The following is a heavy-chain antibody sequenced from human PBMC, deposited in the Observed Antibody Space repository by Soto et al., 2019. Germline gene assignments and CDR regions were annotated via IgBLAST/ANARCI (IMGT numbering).Heavy chain of an antibody. CDR2: IYYSGST. J-gene: IGHJ4*02. CDR1: GGSISSYY. D-gene: IGHD2-8*02. V-gene: IGHV4-59*01. Sequence: SDTLSLTCTVSGGSISSYYWSWIRQPPGKGLEWIGYIYYSGSTNYNPSLKSRVTISVDTSKNQFSLKLSSVTAADTAVYYCARSGGRYWGQGTLVTVSS. CDR3: ARSGGRY.